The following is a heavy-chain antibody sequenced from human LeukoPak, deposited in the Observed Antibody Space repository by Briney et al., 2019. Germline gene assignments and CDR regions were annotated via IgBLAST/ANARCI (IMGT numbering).Heavy chain of an antibody. V-gene: IGHV5-51*01. J-gene: IGHJ4*02. CDR1: GYSFATYW. D-gene: IGHD6-19*01. CDR2: IYPGDSDT. CDR3: ARTGYASAWYVGSFDY. Sequence: GECLKISCKGSGYSFATYWIVWVRQMPGKGLEWMGIIYPGDSDTKYSPSFQGQVTISADKSISTAYLQWSSLKASDTAMYYCARTGYASAWYVGSFDYWGQGTLVTVSS.